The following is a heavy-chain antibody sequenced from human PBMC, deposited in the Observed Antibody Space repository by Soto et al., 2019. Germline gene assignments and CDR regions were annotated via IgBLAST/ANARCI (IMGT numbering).Heavy chain of an antibody. J-gene: IGHJ4*02. Sequence: GGSLRLSCAASGFTFSSYSMNWVRQAPGKGLEWVSSIIGSGGFSYYAVSVKVWFTISRDNSKNTLYLQMNSLRAEDTAVYYCAKAPPLRYCSGGSCYSYVFTYFDYWGQGTLVTVSS. CDR2: IIGSGGFS. V-gene: IGHV3-23*01. D-gene: IGHD2-15*01. CDR1: GFTFSSYS. CDR3: AKAPPLRYCSGGSCYSYVFTYFDY.